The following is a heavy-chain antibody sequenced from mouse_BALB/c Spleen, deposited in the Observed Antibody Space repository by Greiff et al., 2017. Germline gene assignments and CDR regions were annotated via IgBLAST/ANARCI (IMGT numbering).Heavy chain of an antibody. V-gene: IGHV2-5-1*01. J-gene: IGHJ1*01. CDR3: AKSYGSSLGYFDV. CDR1: GFSLTSYG. D-gene: IGHD1-1*01. Sequence: VQLVESGPSLVQPSQSLSITCTVSGFSLTSYGVHWVRQSPGKGLEWLGVIWRGGSTDYNAAFMSRLSITKDNSKSQVFFKMNSLQADDTAIYYCAKSYGSSLGYFDVWGAGTTVTVSS. CDR2: IWRGGST.